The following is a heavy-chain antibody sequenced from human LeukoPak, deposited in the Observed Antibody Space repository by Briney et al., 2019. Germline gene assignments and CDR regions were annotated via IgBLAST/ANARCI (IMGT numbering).Heavy chain of an antibody. V-gene: IGHV3-15*01. Sequence: GGSLRLSCAASGFTFSNAWMSWVRQAPGKGLEWVGRIKSKTDGGTIDYAAPVKGRFTISRDDSKNTLYLQMNSLKTEDTAVYYCTTADGFYDILTGYSDDFDYWGQGTLVTVSS. D-gene: IGHD3-9*01. CDR3: TTADGFYDILTGYSDDFDY. CDR1: GFTFSNAW. CDR2: IKSKTDGGTI. J-gene: IGHJ4*02.